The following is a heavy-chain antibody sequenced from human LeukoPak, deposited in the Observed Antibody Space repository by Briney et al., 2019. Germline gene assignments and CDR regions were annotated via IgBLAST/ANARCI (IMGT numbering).Heavy chain of an antibody. CDR2: ISPRGSTT. J-gene: IGHJ4*02. CDR1: GFTFSDYY. Sequence: GGSLRLSCAASGFTFSDYYMSWVRQAPGKGLEWFSYISPRGSTTYYADSVKGRFTISRDNAKNSLYLQMNSLRAEDTAVYYCARDLYDSGFDYWGQGTLVTVSS. V-gene: IGHV3-11*01. CDR3: ARDLYDSGFDY. D-gene: IGHD3-22*01.